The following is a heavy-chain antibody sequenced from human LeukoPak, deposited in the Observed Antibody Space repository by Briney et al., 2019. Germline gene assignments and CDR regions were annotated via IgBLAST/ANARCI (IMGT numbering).Heavy chain of an antibody. CDR3: AKDYSRRGSGSYYPFDY. V-gene: IGHV3-23*01. J-gene: IGHJ4*02. Sequence: GGSLRLSCAASGFTFSSYAMSWVCQAPGKGLEWVSAISGSGGSTYYADSVKGRFTISRDNSKNTLYLQMNSLRAEDTAVYYCAKDYSRRGSGSYYPFDYWGQGTLVTVSS. D-gene: IGHD3-10*01. CDR1: GFTFSSYA. CDR2: ISGSGGST.